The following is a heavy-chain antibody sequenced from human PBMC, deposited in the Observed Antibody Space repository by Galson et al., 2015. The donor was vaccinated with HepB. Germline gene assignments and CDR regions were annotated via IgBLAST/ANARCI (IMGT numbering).Heavy chain of an antibody. CDR3: ARNPASYDYFNMDV. CDR2: ISAGSTTV. Sequence: SLRLSCAASGVTIPSYSMNWVRKAPGKGLEWLAYISAGSTTVYYAASVRGRFTISRDNAKNFLYLHMNSLRGEDTAFYYCARNPASYDYFNMDVWGHGTTVTVSS. J-gene: IGHJ6*02. V-gene: IGHV3-48*01. CDR1: GVTIPSYS.